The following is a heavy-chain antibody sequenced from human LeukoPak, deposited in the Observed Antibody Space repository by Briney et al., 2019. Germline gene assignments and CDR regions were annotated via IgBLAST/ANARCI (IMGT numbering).Heavy chain of an antibody. J-gene: IGHJ3*02. Sequence: GGSLRLSCAASGFTFSSDEMNWVRQAPGKGREWVSYISSSGATIYHADSVTQGRFTISRDNAKNSMYLQMNSLRAEDTAVYYCARAVGTMDALDIWGQGTMVTVSS. D-gene: IGHD1-26*01. CDR3: ARAVGTMDALDI. CDR1: GFTFSSDE. V-gene: IGHV3-48*03. CDR2: ISSSGATI.